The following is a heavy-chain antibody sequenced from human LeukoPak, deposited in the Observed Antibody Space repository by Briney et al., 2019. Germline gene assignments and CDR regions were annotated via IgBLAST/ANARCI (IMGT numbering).Heavy chain of an antibody. J-gene: IGHJ4*02. Sequence: GGSLRLSCAASRFTFSSYWMHWVRQAPGKGLLWVSRINSDGSSTNYADSVKGRFTISGDNAKNSLYLQMNSLRAEDTAVYYCARVKPGIAAAGGSLDYWGQGTLVTVSS. CDR2: INSDGSST. CDR3: ARVKPGIAAAGGSLDY. CDR1: RFTFSSYW. V-gene: IGHV3-74*01. D-gene: IGHD6-13*01.